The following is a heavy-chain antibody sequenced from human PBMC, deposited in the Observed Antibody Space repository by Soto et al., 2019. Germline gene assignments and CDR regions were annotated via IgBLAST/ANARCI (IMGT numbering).Heavy chain of an antibody. CDR2: ISSNGVGT. CDR3: ARRARPDFYYMDV. CDR1: GFRFSTYA. V-gene: IGHV3-64*01. D-gene: IGHD6-6*01. J-gene: IGHJ6*03. Sequence: GGSLRLSCAASGFRFSTYAMSWVRQAPGKGLEYVSGISSNGVGTYYANSVQGRFTISRDNSKNTVYLQMGSLRPEDMAVYYCARRARPDFYYMDVWGKGTTVTVSS.